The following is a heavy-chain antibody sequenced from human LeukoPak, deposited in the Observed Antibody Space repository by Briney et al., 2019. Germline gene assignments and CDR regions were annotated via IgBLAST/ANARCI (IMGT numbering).Heavy chain of an antibody. J-gene: IGHJ6*02. Sequence: GSLRLSXXXXGFTVXSNYMSWVRQAPGKGLEWVSVIYSGGSTYYSDSVKGRFTISRDNSKNTLYLQMNSLRAEDTAVYYCASLYSRYYYCGMDVWGQGTTVTVSS. D-gene: IGHD6-13*01. CDR3: ASLYSRYYYCGMDV. V-gene: IGHV3-66*01. CDR1: GFTVXSNY. CDR2: IYSGGST.